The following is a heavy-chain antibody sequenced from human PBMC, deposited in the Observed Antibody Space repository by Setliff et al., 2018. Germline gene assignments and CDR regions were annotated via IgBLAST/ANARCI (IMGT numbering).Heavy chain of an antibody. CDR2: IIPIFGTA. CDR1: GGTFSSYA. V-gene: IGHV1-69*13. CDR3: ARDQGHGITAAGPDF. D-gene: IGHD6-13*01. J-gene: IGHJ4*02. Sequence: SVKVSCKASGGTFSSYAISWVRQAPGQGLEWMGGIIPIFGTANYAQEFQGRVTITADESTSTAYMELSSLRSDDTAVYFCARDQGHGITAAGPDFWGQGTLVTVSS.